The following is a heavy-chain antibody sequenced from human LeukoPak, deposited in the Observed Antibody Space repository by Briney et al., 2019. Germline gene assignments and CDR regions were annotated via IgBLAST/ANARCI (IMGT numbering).Heavy chain of an antibody. Sequence: SETLSLTCTVSGGSVSSGSYYWSWIRQPPGRGLEWIGYVHFSGTTSFNPSLKSRVTISVDTSKNQFSLRLSSVTAADTAVYHCAREQYLAYDVFGFWGQGTMVTVSS. J-gene: IGHJ3*01. CDR1: GGSVSSGSYY. D-gene: IGHD4-11*01. CDR2: VHFSGTT. V-gene: IGHV4-61*01. CDR3: AREQYLAYDVFGF.